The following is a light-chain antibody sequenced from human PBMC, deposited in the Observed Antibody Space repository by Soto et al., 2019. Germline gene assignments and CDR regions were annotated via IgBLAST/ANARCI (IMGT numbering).Light chain of an antibody. CDR1: QSIGKH. J-gene: IGKJ1*01. Sequence: DIQMTQSPSSLSASVGDTVTITCRASQSIGKHLNWYQQKPGKAPKLLIYAASSLQSGVPSRFSGSGSGTDFTLTISSLQPEDFATYYCQQSYSTPPTFGQGTKVDIK. V-gene: IGKV1-39*01. CDR2: AAS. CDR3: QQSYSTPPT.